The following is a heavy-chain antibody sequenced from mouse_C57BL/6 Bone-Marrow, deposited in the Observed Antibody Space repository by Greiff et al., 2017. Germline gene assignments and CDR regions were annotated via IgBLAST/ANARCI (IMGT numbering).Heavy chain of an antibody. V-gene: IGHV1-81*01. Sequence: VQLQQSGAELARPGASVKLSCKASGYTFTSYGISWVKQRTGQGLEWIGEISPRSGNTYYNEKFKGKATLTADKSSSTAYMELRSLTSEDSAVYFCARLELDYDDFDYWGQGTTLTVSS. CDR2: ISPRSGNT. CDR1: GYTFTSYG. D-gene: IGHD2-4*01. CDR3: ARLELDYDDFDY. J-gene: IGHJ2*01.